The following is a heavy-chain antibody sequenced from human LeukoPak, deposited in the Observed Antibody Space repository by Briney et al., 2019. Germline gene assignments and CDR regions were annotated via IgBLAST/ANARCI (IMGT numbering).Heavy chain of an antibody. J-gene: IGHJ4*02. CDR2: ISGSGGST. V-gene: IGHV3-23*01. CDR3: AKDPDFWSGHIADYFDY. D-gene: IGHD3-3*01. Sequence: PGGSLRLSCAASGFTFSSYAMSWVRQAPAKGLEWVSAISGSGGSTYYADSVKGRFTISRDNSKNTLYLQMNSLRAEDTAVYYCAKDPDFWSGHIADYFDYWGQGTLVTVSS. CDR1: GFTFSSYA.